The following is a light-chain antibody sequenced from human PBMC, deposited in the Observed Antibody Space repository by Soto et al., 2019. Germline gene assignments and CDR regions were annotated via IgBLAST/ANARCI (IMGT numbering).Light chain of an antibody. CDR3: SSYTTTSTYV. CDR2: VVS. V-gene: IGLV2-14*01. CDR1: SSDVGGYKY. Sequence: SALTQPASVSGSPGQSITITCTGTSSDVGGYKYVSWYQQHPGKAPKLLIYVVSNRPSGVSNRFSGSKAGNTASLTISGLQAEDEADYYCSSYTTTSTYVFGTGTKLTVL. J-gene: IGLJ1*01.